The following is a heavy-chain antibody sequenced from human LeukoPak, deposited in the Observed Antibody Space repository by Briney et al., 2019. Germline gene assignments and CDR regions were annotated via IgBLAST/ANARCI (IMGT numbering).Heavy chain of an antibody. Sequence: GGSLRLSCAASGFTFDDFAMHWVRQAPGKGLEWVSLITWDGDSTYYADSVKGRFTISRDNSKNSVYLQMNSLRGEDAALYYCAKGYSSSWHFAFDIWGQGTMVTVSS. CDR2: ITWDGDST. V-gene: IGHV3-43D*03. J-gene: IGHJ3*02. D-gene: IGHD6-13*01. CDR1: GFTFDDFA. CDR3: AKGYSSSWHFAFDI.